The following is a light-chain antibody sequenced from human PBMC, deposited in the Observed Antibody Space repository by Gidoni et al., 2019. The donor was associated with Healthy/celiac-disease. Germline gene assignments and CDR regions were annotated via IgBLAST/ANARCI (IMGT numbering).Light chain of an antibody. CDR2: AAS. CDR3: QQSYA. V-gene: IGKV1-39*01. CDR1: QSISSY. J-gene: IGKJ1*01. Sequence: DIQMTQSPSSLSASVGDRVTITCRASQSISSYLNWYQQKPGKAPKLLNYAASSLQSGVPSRFSGSGSGTDFTLTISSLQPEDFATYYCQQSYAFGQGTKVEIK.